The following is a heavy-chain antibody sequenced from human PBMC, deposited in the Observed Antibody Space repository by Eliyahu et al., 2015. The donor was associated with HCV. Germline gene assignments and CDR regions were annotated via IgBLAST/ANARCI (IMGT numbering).Heavy chain of an antibody. D-gene: IGHD3-3*01. Sequence: QVQLQQWGAGLLKPSETLSLTCVVXGGSFXGXYWSWIRQPPGKGLEWIGEINHSGSTNYNPSLKSRVTISVDTSKHQFSLKLSSVTAADTAVYYCASSLTIFGVVKYYYGMDVWGQGTTVTVSS. CDR1: GGSFXGXY. J-gene: IGHJ6*02. V-gene: IGHV4-34*01. CDR2: INHSGST. CDR3: ASSLTIFGVVKYYYGMDV.